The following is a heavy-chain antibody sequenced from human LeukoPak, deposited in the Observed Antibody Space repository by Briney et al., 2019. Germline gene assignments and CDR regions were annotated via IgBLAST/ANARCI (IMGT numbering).Heavy chain of an antibody. D-gene: IGHD6-19*01. CDR2: FDPEDGET. V-gene: IGHV1-24*01. CDR3: ATDLQQWTAYYFDY. CDR1: GYTLTELS. Sequence: ASVKVSRKVSGYTLTELSMHWVRQAPGKGLEWMGGFDPEDGETIYAQKFQGRVTMTEDTSTDTAYMELSSLRSEDTAVYYCATDLQQWTAYYFDYWGQGTLVTVSS. J-gene: IGHJ4*02.